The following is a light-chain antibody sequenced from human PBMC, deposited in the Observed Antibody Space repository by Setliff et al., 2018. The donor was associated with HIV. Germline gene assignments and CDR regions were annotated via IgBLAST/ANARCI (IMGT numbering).Light chain of an antibody. CDR1: SSDVGDYQS. Sequence: QSVLTQPASVSGSPGQSITISCSGISSDVGDYQSVSWYQQHPGKAPKLMIYEVSDRPSGVSNRFSGSKSGNTASLTISRLQAEDEADYFCSSNTSSSPLYVFATGTKVTV. CDR3: SSNTSSSPLYV. J-gene: IGLJ1*01. V-gene: IGLV2-14*01. CDR2: EVS.